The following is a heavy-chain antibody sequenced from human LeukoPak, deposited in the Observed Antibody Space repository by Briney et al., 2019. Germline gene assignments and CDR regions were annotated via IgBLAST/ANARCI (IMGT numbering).Heavy chain of an antibody. CDR1: GFTFSSYG. Sequence: GGSLRLSCAASGFTFSSYGMHWVRQAPGKGLEWVAFIRYDGSNKYYADSVKGRFTISRDNSENTLYLQMNSLRAEDTAVYYCAKMDEYSSSWYYAFDIWGQGTMVTVS. J-gene: IGHJ3*02. D-gene: IGHD6-13*01. CDR3: AKMDEYSSSWYYAFDI. CDR2: IRYDGSNK. V-gene: IGHV3-30*02.